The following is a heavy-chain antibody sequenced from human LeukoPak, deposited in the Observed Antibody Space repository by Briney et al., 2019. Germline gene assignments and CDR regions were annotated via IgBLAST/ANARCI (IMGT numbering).Heavy chain of an antibody. J-gene: IGHJ2*01. V-gene: IGHV4-4*07. CDR2: INTSGST. CDR3: ARRTGSGWPYWYFDL. CDR1: GGSISSYY. D-gene: IGHD6-19*01. Sequence: SETLSLTCTVSGGSISSYYWSWIRQPAGKGLEWIGRINTSGSTSYNPSLKSRVTISEDTSKNQFSLKLRSVTAADTAVYYCARRTGSGWPYWYFDLWGRGTLVTVSS.